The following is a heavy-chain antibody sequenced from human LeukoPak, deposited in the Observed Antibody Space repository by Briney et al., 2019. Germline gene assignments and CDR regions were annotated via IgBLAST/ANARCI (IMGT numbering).Heavy chain of an antibody. V-gene: IGHV1-2*02. D-gene: IGHD5-12*01. J-gene: IGHJ4*02. CDR2: INPNSGGT. CDR3: ARVGGYVGGLDY. Sequence: GASVKVSCKASGYTFTGYYMHWVRQAPGQGLEWMGWINPNSGGTNYAQKFQGRVTMTRNTSISTAYMELSSLRSEDTAVYYCARVGGYVGGLDYWGQGTLVTVSS. CDR1: GYTFTGYY.